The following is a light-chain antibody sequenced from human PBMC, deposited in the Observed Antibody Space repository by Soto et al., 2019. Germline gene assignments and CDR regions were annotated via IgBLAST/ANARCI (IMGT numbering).Light chain of an antibody. CDR1: QTVRNN. J-gene: IGKJ4*01. CDR2: GIS. CDR3: QQYNNWPLT. V-gene: IGKV3-15*01. Sequence: EFVLTQSPGTMSLSPGERAILSCRASQTVRNNYLAWYQQKPDQAPRLLIYGISTRATDIPARFSGSGSGTEFTLTISSLQSEDFAVYYCQQYNNWPLTFGGGTKVDIK.